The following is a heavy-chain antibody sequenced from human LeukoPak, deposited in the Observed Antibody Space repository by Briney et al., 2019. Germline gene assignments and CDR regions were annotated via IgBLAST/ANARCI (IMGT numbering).Heavy chain of an antibody. CDR2: INPNIGDA. J-gene: IGHJ5*01. D-gene: IGHD2-21*02. CDR1: GYTFTDYF. Sequence: GASVKVSCKASGYTFTDYFIHWVRQARGQGLEWMGWINPNIGDASYAQKFQDRVTMTRDRSINTAYMDLGRLTSDDTAVYYWARMALDGGDSIGFDSWGQGTLVTVSS. V-gene: IGHV1-2*02. CDR3: ARMALDGGDSIGFDS.